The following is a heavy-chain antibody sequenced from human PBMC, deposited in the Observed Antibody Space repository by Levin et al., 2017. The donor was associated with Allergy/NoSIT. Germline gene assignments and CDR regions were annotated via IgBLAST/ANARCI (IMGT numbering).Heavy chain of an antibody. V-gene: IGHV3-33*08. D-gene: IGHD6-13*01. CDR1: GFTFSSYG. Sequence: GGSLRLSCAASGFTFSSYGMHWVRQAPGKGLEWVAVIWYDGSNKYYADSVKGRFTISRDNSKNTLYLQMNSLRAEDTAVYYCARVWAENGEGAAASTVPRYGMDVWGQGTTVTVS. CDR2: IWYDGSNK. CDR3: ARVWAENGEGAAASTVPRYGMDV. J-gene: IGHJ6*02.